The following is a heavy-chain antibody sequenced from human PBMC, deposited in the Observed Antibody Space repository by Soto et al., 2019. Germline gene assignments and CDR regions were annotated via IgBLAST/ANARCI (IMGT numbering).Heavy chain of an antibody. CDR1: GYSFTSYA. V-gene: IGHV1-18*01. CDR3: ARAPRSSWYAP. CDR2: ISAYNGNT. D-gene: IGHD6-13*01. Sequence: QVQLVQSGAEVKKPGASVKVSCKASGYSFTSYAISWMRQAPGQGLEWMGWISAYNGNTNYAQKLQGRVTMTTDTSTSTDYMELRSLRSDDTAVYYCARAPRSSWYAPWGQGTLVTVSS. J-gene: IGHJ5*02.